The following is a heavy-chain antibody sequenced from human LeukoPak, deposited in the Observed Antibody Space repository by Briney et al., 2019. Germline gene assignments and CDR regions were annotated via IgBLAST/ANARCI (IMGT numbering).Heavy chain of an antibody. D-gene: IGHD5-12*01. CDR3: ARGYSGYDYGYFDY. J-gene: IGHJ4*02. CDR2: IYPRDGST. CDR1: GYTFTNNY. V-gene: IGHV1-46*01. Sequence: ASVKVSCKASGYTFTNNYLHWVRQAPGQGLEWMGMIYPRDGSTSYAQNFQGRVTVTRDTSTSTAYMELSSLRSEDTAVYYCARGYSGYDYGYFDYWGQGTLVTVSS.